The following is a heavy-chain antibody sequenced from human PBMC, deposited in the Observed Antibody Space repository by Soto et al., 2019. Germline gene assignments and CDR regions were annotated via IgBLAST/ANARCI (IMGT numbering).Heavy chain of an antibody. D-gene: IGHD3-10*01. CDR1: GVTFSSYA. CDR3: ASTHYYYGSARFYGMDV. J-gene: IGHJ6*02. Sequence: SVKVSWKASGVTFSSYAISWVRQAPGQGLEWMGGIIPIFGTANYAQKFQGRVTITADESTSTAYMELSSLRSEDTAVYYCASTHYYYGSARFYGMDVWGQGTTVTVSS. CDR2: IIPIFGTA. V-gene: IGHV1-69*13.